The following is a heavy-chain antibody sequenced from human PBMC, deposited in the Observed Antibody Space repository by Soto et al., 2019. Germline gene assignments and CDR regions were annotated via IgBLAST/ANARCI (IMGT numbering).Heavy chain of an antibody. V-gene: IGHV1-18*01. Sequence: ASVKVSCKASGYTFTSYGISWVRQAPGQGLEWMGWISAYNGNTNYAQKLQGRVTMTTDTSTSTAYMELRSLRSDDTAVYYCAREVDRALVGSPHYFDYWGQGTLVTVSS. J-gene: IGHJ4*01. CDR1: GYTFTSYG. CDR2: ISAYNGNT. CDR3: AREVDRALVGSPHYFDY. D-gene: IGHD5-18*01.